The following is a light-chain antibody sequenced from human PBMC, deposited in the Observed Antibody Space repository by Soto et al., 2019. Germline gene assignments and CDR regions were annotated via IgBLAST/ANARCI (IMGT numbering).Light chain of an antibody. CDR2: EGS. CDR3: CSYADSSTYV. V-gene: IGLV2-23*01. Sequence: QSVLTQPASVSGSPGQSITISCTGTSSDVGSSNLVSWYQQHPGKAPKLMIYEGSKRPSGVSNRFSGSKSGNTASLTISGLQAEDEADYYCCSYADSSTYVFGTGTKLTVL. CDR1: SSDVGSSNL. J-gene: IGLJ1*01.